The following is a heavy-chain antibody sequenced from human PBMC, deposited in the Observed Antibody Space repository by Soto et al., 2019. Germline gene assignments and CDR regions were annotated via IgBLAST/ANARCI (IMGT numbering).Heavy chain of an antibody. CDR1: GIIFSSYA. CDR3: VRITGTTFNFDD. J-gene: IGHJ4*02. CDR2: IPHDRSNK. D-gene: IGHD1-20*01. V-gene: IGHV3-30-3*01. Sequence: GGPLRLSSPASGIIFSSYAMHWVLQAPGKGQEWVAVIPHDRSNKYYADSVKGRFTISRDXSKNTLYLQMNSRRAEDRAVYYCVRITGTTFNFDDWGQGT.